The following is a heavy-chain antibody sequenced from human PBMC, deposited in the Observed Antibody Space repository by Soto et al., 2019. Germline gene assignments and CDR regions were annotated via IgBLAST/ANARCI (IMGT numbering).Heavy chain of an antibody. J-gene: IGHJ5*02. CDR1: GGAISSGVYY. CDR2: IYYSGST. Sequence: QVQLQESGPGLVKPSQTLSLTCTVSGGAISSGVYYWSWIRQPPGKGLEWIGYIYYSGSTYYNPSLKSRVTISVDTSKNQFSLKLSSVTAADTAVYYCTRGLSNPGWFDPWGQETLVTVSS. CDR3: TRGLSNPGWFDP. V-gene: IGHV4-31*03. D-gene: IGHD4-4*01.